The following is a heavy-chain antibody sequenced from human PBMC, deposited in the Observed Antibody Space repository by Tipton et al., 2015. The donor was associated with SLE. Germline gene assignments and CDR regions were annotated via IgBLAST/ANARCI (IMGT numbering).Heavy chain of an antibody. CDR3: ASIAGTTSIWFDP. J-gene: IGHJ5*02. D-gene: IGHD1-7*01. V-gene: IGHV4-61*09. CDR2: IYTSGST. CDR1: GGSISSGSYY. Sequence: LRLSCTVSGGSISSGSYYWTWIRQPAGKGLEWIGYIYTSGSTNYNPSLKSRVTISVDTSKNQFSLKLSSVTAADTAVYYCASIAGTTSIWFDPWGQGTLVTVSS.